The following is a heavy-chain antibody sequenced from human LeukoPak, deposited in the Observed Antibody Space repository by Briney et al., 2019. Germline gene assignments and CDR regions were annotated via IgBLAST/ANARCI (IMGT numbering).Heavy chain of an antibody. V-gene: IGHV1-8*01. D-gene: IGHD4-17*01. CDR1: GYTFTSYD. CDR3: ARGSSNDYGDSPVDY. CDR2: MNPNSGNT. Sequence: ASVKVSCKASGYTFTSYDINWVRRATGQGLEWVGWMNPNSGNTGYAQKFQGRVTMTRYTSISTAYMELSSLRSEDKAVYYCARGSSNDYGDSPVDYWGQGTLVTVSS. J-gene: IGHJ4*02.